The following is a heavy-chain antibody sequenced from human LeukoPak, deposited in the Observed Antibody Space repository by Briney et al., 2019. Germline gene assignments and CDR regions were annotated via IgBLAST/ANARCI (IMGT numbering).Heavy chain of an antibody. CDR3: ARARSGSYSVDI. Sequence: ASVKVSCKASGYTFTSYAMHWVRQAPGQRLEWMGWINAGNGNTKYSQKFQGRVTITRDTSASTAYMELSSLRSEDTAVYYCARARSGSYSVDIWGQGTMVTVSS. CDR2: INAGNGNT. D-gene: IGHD1-26*01. CDR1: GYTFTSYA. J-gene: IGHJ3*02. V-gene: IGHV1-3*01.